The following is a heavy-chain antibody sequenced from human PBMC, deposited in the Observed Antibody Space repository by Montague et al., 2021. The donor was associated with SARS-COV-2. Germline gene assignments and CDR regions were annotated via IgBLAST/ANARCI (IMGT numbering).Heavy chain of an antibody. CDR1: GGSISSSSSY. D-gene: IGHD4/OR15-4a*01. CDR2: IYYSGST. V-gene: IGHV4-39*07. CDR3: ARDIRIPVLIMIQGYGMDV. J-gene: IGHJ6*02. Sequence: SETLSLTCTVSGGSISSSSSYWGWIRQPPGMGLEWIGSIYYSGSTYYNPSLKSRITISVDTSKNQFSLRLTSVTAADTAVYYCARDIRIPVLIMIQGYGMDVWGQGTTVTVSS.